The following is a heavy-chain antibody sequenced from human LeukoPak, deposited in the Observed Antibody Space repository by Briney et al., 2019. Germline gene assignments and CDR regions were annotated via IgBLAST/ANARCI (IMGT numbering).Heavy chain of an antibody. J-gene: IGHJ4*02. Sequence: SETLSLTCTVSGGSTSSYYWSWIRQPPGKGLEWIGYIYYSGSTNYNPSLKSRVTISVDTSKNQFSLKLSSVTAADTAVYYCARVERWPYFDYWGQGTLVTVSS. CDR2: IYYSGST. CDR3: ARVERWPYFDY. CDR1: GGSTSSYY. D-gene: IGHD5-24*01. V-gene: IGHV4-59*01.